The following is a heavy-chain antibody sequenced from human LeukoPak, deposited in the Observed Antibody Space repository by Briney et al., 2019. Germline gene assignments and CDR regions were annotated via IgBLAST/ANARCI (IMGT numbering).Heavy chain of an antibody. J-gene: IGHJ4*02. Sequence: PGGSLRLSCAASGFTFTNYAMNWVRQAPGKCLEWVSTISGSCGRTYYADSVKGRFTISRDNSKNTLYLQMYSLRAEDTAVYFCAEDRKHRGYFDYWGQGTLVTVSS. CDR1: GFTFTNYA. D-gene: IGHD1-14*01. CDR3: AEDRKHRGYFDY. CDR2: ISGSCGRT. V-gene: IGHV3-23*01.